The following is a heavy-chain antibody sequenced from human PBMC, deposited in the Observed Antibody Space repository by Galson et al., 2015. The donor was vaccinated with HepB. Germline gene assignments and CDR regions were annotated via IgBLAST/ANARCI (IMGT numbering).Heavy chain of an antibody. CDR3: ASLVGATPGYY. V-gene: IGHV4-39*01. J-gene: IGHJ4*02. CDR2: IYYSGST. D-gene: IGHD1-26*01. CDR1: GGSISSGSYY. Sequence: ETLSLTCTVSGGSISSGSYYWGWIRQPPGKGLEWIGSIYYSGSTYYNPSLKSRVTISVDTSKNQFSLKLSSVTAADTAVYYCASLVGATPGYYWGQGTLVTVSS.